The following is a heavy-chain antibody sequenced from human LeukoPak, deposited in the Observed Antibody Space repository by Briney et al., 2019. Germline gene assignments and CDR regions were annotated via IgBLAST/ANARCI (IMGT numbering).Heavy chain of an antibody. CDR3: ARSTHLPYYYYYYGMDV. Sequence: ASVKVSCKASGYTFTGYYMHWVRQAPGQGLEWMGWINPNSGGTNYAQKFQGRVTMTRDTSISTAYMELRSLRSDDTAVYYCARSTHLPYYYYYYGMDVWGQGTTVTVSS. CDR1: GYTFTGYY. CDR2: INPNSGGT. J-gene: IGHJ6*02. V-gene: IGHV1-2*02.